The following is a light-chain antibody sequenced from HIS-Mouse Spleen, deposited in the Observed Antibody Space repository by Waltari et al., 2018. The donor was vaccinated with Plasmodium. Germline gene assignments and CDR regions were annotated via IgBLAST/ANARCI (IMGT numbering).Light chain of an antibody. J-gene: IGLJ3*02. CDR2: EDN. CDR1: SGSIASNY. CDR3: QSYDSSNQV. V-gene: IGLV6-57*04. Sequence: NFMLTQPHSVSESPGKTVTISCTRSSGSIASNYVQWYQQRPGSAPTTVIYEDNQRPAGGPDRVSGSIDSSSNSASLTISGLKTEDEADYYCQSYDSSNQVFGGGTKLTVL.